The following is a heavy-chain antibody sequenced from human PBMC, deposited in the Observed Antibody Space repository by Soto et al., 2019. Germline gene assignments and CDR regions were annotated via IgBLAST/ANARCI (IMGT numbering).Heavy chain of an antibody. V-gene: IGHV4-4*02. D-gene: IGHD2-2*01. CDR2: IYHSGST. Sequence: QVQLQESGPGLVKPSGTLSLTCAVSSGSISSSNWWSWVRQPPGKGLEWIGEIYHSGSTNYNPSLKSRVTISVDKSKNQFSLKMSSVTAADTAVYYCARVGDCSSTSCYRGAVDYWGQGTLVTVSS. CDR1: SGSISSSNW. CDR3: ARVGDCSSTSCYRGAVDY. J-gene: IGHJ4*02.